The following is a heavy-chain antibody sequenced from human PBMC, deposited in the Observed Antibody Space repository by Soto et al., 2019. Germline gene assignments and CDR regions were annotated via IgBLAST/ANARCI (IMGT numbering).Heavy chain of an antibody. V-gene: IGHV4-31*03. CDR2: IYYSGST. Sequence: QVQLQESGPGLMKPSQTLSLTCTVSGGSISSGGYYWSWIRQYPGKGLEWIGYIYYSGSTYYNPSLKSRVTISVDTSKNQFSLKLSSVTAADTAVYYCAREEGGGYDHRWFDPWGQGTLVTVSS. CDR1: GGSISSGGYY. J-gene: IGHJ5*02. D-gene: IGHD5-12*01. CDR3: AREEGGGYDHRWFDP.